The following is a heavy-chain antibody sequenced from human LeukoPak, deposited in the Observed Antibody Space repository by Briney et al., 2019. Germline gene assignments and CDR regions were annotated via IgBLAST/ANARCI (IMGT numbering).Heavy chain of an antibody. J-gene: IGHJ4*02. CDR1: GGSISSYY. V-gene: IGHV4-34*01. D-gene: IGHD2-15*01. CDR3: ARGSQSLGYCSGGSCRAKIFDY. CDR2: INHSGST. Sequence: SETLSLTCTVSGGSISSYYWSWIRQPPGKGLEWIGEINHSGSTNYNPSLKSRVTISVDTSKNQFSLKLSSVTAADTAVYYCARGSQSLGYCSGGSCRAKIFDYWGQGTLVTVSS.